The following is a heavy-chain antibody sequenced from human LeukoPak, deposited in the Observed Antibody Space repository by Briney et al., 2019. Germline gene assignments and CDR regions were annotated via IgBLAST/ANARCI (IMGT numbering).Heavy chain of an antibody. D-gene: IGHD4-17*01. J-gene: IGHJ6*03. V-gene: IGHV1-2*02. Sequence: GASVKVSCKASGYTFTGYYMHWVRQAPGQGLEWMGWINPNSGGTNYAQKFQGRVTMTGNTSISTAYMELSSLRSEDTAVYYCARGLHSYRLRKYYYMDVWGKGTTVTISS. CDR1: GYTFTGYY. CDR2: INPNSGGT. CDR3: ARGLHSYRLRKYYYMDV.